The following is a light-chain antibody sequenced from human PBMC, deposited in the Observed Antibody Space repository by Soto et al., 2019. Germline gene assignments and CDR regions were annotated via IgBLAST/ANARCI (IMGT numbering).Light chain of an antibody. J-gene: IGKJ1*01. V-gene: IGKV1-39*01. CDR2: AAS. CDR1: QSISSY. Sequence: DIQMTQSPSSLSASVGDRVTITCRASQSISSYLNWYQQKPGKAPKLLIYAASSLQSGVPSRFSGSGAGTDFTLTISSLHPEDFATYFCQQSYSTPRTFGQWTQVEIK. CDR3: QQSYSTPRT.